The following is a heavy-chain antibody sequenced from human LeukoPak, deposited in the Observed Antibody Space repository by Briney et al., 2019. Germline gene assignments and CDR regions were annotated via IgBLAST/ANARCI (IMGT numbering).Heavy chain of an antibody. D-gene: IGHD6-13*01. CDR2: IYYSGST. Sequence: PSETLSLTCAVYGGSFSGYYWSWIRQPPGKGLEWIGYIYYSGSTNYNPSLKSRVTISVDTSKNQFSLKLSSVTAADTAVYYCAGGIAAAGHEGDYWGQGTLVTVSS. CDR3: AGGIAAAGHEGDY. V-gene: IGHV4-59*01. CDR1: GGSFSGYY. J-gene: IGHJ4*02.